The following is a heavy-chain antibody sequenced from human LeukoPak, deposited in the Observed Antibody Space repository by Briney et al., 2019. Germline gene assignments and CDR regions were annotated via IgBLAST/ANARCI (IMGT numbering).Heavy chain of an antibody. CDR3: AKVGGSYWSPYFDY. V-gene: IGHV3-23*01. J-gene: IGHJ4*02. Sequence: GGFLRLSCAASGFTFSSYAMSWVRQAPGKGLEWVSDISGSGGSTYYADSVKGRFTISRDNSKNTLYLQMNSLRAEDTAVYYCAKVGGSYWSPYFDYWGQGTLVTVSS. CDR2: ISGSGGST. D-gene: IGHD1-26*01. CDR1: GFTFSSYA.